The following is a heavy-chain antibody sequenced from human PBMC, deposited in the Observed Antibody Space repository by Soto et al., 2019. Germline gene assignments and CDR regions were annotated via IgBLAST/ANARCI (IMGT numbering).Heavy chain of an antibody. Sequence: SETLSLTCTVSGGSISSSSYYWGWIRQPPGKGLEWIGSIYYSGSTYYNSSLKSRVTISVDTSKNQFSLTLSSVTAADTAVYYCARSRRWDDGVDYYGMDCWGQGSTVTVSS. CDR2: IYYSGST. D-gene: IGHD1-1*01. CDR3: ARSRRWDDGVDYYGMDC. V-gene: IGHV4-39*01. CDR1: GGSISSSSYY. J-gene: IGHJ6*02.